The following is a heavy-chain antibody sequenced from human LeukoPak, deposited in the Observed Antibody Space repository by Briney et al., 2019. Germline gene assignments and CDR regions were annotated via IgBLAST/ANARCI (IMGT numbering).Heavy chain of an antibody. V-gene: IGHV4-59*08. CDR1: GGSFSDYY. J-gene: IGHJ6*03. CDR3: ARYSSSWFLTDYYYYMDI. CDR2: ISYSGST. D-gene: IGHD6-13*01. Sequence: SETLSLTCAVYGGSFSDYYWTWVRQSPGKGLEWIGSISYSGSTDYNPSLNNRVTISVDRSKNNFSLRLTSVSAADTAVYYCARYSSSWFLTDYYYYMDIWGKGTTVIVSS.